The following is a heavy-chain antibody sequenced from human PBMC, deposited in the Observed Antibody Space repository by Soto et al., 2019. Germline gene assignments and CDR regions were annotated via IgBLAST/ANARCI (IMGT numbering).Heavy chain of an antibody. CDR3: AKDLGSIAVAGTDY. J-gene: IGHJ4*02. CDR1: GFTFSSYA. V-gene: IGHV3-23*01. D-gene: IGHD6-19*01. Sequence: GGSLRLSCAASGFTFSSYAMSWVRQAPGKGLEWVSAISGSGGTTYYADSVKGRFTISRDNSKNTLYLQMNSLRAEDTAVYYCAKDLGSIAVAGTDYWGQGILVTVSS. CDR2: ISGSGGTT.